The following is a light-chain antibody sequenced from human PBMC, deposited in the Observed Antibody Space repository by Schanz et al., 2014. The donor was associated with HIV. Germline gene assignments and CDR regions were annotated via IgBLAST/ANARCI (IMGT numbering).Light chain of an antibody. V-gene: IGKV3-15*01. CDR1: QSVKSN. Sequence: EIVLTQSPGTLSLSPGERGTLSCRASQSVKSNFIGWYQQKPGQAPRLLIYGASTRVTGIPARFSGSGSGTEFTLTISSLQSEDFAVYYCQQYNNWPPPLTFGGGTKVEIK. CDR3: QQYNNWPPPLT. J-gene: IGKJ4*01. CDR2: GAS.